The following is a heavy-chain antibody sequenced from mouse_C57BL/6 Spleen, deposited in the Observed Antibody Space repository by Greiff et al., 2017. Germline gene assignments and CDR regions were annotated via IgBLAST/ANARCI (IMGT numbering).Heavy chain of an antibody. CDR1: GFSLTSYG. Sequence: VKVVESGPGLVAPSQSLSITCTVSGFSLTSYGVHWVRQPPGKGLEWLVVIWSDGSTTYNSALKSRLSISKDNSKSQVFLKMNSLQTDDTAMYYCARLSSKDYAMDYWGQGTSVTVSS. CDR3: ARLSSKDYAMDY. J-gene: IGHJ4*01. V-gene: IGHV2-6*03. D-gene: IGHD1-1*01. CDR2: IWSDGST.